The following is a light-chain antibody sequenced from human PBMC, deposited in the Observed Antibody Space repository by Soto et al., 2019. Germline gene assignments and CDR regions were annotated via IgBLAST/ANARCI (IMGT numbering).Light chain of an antibody. CDR2: AVS. J-gene: IGKJ1*01. Sequence: DIQMTQSPSSLSASVGDRVTITCRASQNISTYLNWYQHKPGKAPKVLIYAVSSLQSGVPSRFSGSGSGTDFTLTITSLQPEDSATYYCQHSYGTPRTFGQGTKVEIK. CDR1: QNISTY. V-gene: IGKV1-39*01. CDR3: QHSYGTPRT.